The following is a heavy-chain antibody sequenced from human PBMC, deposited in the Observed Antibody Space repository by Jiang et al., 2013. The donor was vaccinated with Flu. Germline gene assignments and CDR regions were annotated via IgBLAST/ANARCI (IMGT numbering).Heavy chain of an antibody. J-gene: IGHJ5*02. CDR3: ARVRGWVRGNELIDP. CDR2: IYYSGST. Sequence: LLKPSETLSLTCTVSGGSISSYYWSWIRQPPGKGLEWIGYIYYSGSTNYNPSLESRVTISVDTSKNQFSLKLTSVTAADTAVYYCARVRGWVRGNELIDPWGQGTLVTVSS. D-gene: IGHD3-10*01. V-gene: IGHV4-59*01. CDR1: GGSISSYY.